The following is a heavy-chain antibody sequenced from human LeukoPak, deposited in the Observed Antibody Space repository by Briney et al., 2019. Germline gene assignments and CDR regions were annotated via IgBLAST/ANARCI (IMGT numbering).Heavy chain of an antibody. J-gene: IGHJ4*02. D-gene: IGHD6-13*01. V-gene: IGHV3-30*03. CDR2: VSSDGSIK. CDR3: ARGYSSSWLGYFDY. CDR1: GFTFRNFG. Sequence: GGSLRLSCAASGFTFRNFGMHWVRQAPGKGLEWVAVVSSDGSIKYNADSVKGRFTISRDTSKNTVYLQMNSLGAEDTAFYYCARGYSSSWLGYFDYWGQGTLVTVSS.